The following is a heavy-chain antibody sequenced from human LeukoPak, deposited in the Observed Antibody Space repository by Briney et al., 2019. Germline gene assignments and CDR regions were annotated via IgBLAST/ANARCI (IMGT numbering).Heavy chain of an antibody. Sequence: GGSLRLSCAASGFTFDDYAVHWVRQAPGKGLEWVSGISWNSDNIGYADSVKGRFTISRDNAKNSLYLQMNSLRTEDTALYYCAKDIRVEVNSATPDYWGQGTLVTVS. CDR1: GFTFDDYA. J-gene: IGHJ4*02. CDR3: AKDIRVEVNSATPDY. CDR2: ISWNSDNI. V-gene: IGHV3-9*01. D-gene: IGHD2-15*01.